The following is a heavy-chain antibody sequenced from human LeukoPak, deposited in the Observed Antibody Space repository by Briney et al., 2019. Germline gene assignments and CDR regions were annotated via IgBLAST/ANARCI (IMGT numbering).Heavy chain of an antibody. CDR3: ARAGIAAAGMVGGNAFDI. CDR2: IRYDGSNK. CDR1: GFTFSSYG. Sequence: PGGSLRLSCAASGFTFSSYGMHWVRQAPGKGLEWVAFIRYDGSNKYYADSVKGRFTMSRDNSKNTLYLQMNSLRAEDTAVYYCARAGIAAAGMVGGNAFDIWGQGTMVTVSS. J-gene: IGHJ3*02. V-gene: IGHV3-30*02. D-gene: IGHD6-13*01.